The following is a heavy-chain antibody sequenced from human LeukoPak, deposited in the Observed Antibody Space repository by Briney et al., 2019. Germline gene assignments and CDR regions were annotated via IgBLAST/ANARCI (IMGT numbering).Heavy chain of an antibody. D-gene: IGHD5-24*01. J-gene: IGHJ4*02. CDR2: IKQDGSKK. CDR1: GFPFSSYW. Sequence: GGSLRLSCVASGFPFSSYWMTWVRQATGKGLEWVANIKQDGSKKSYVDSVKGRFTISRDNAKNSLYLQMNSLRAEDTAIYYCTRVGYIDEGIDYWGQGTLVTVSS. V-gene: IGHV3-7*04. CDR3: TRVGYIDEGIDY.